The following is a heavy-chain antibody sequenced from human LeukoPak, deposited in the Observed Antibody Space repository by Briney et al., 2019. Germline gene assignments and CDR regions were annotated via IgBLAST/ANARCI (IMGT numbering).Heavy chain of an antibody. Sequence: ASVKVSRKASGYNFDKFGIAWVRQAPGQGLEWMGWINTYNGNTKYAQQIQGRVTMTTDTSTSTVYMELRSLTSDDTAIYFCARDTPQHLKRYDYWGQGTQVTVSS. D-gene: IGHD6-13*01. CDR2: INTYNGNT. CDR1: GYNFDKFG. CDR3: ARDTPQHLKRYDY. V-gene: IGHV1-18*01. J-gene: IGHJ4*02.